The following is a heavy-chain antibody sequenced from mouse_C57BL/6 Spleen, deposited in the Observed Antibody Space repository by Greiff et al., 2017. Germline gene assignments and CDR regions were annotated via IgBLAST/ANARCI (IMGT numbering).Heavy chain of an antibody. CDR1: GYTFTDYY. CDR2: ICPGSGST. Sequence: VQLQQSGAELVKPGASVKISCKASGYTFTDYYINWVKQRPGQGLEWIGKICPGSGSTYYNEKFQGKATLTADKSSSTACRQLSGQTAEDYAVYFYSRGGSYDYWGQGTTLTVSS. V-gene: IGHV1-77*01. CDR3: SRGGSYDY. D-gene: IGHD1-1*02. J-gene: IGHJ2*01.